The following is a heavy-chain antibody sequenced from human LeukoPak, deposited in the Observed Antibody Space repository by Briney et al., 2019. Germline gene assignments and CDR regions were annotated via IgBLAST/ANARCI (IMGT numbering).Heavy chain of an antibody. J-gene: IGHJ4*02. CDR1: GFTSSSYW. Sequence: GGSLRLSCTASGFTSSSYWMSWVRQAPGKGLEWVANIKQDGSEEYYVDSVKGRFTISRDNAKNSLFLQMNSLRGEDTAVYYCARRYFDYWGQGTLVTVSS. CDR3: ARRYFDY. CDR2: IKQDGSEE. V-gene: IGHV3-7*03.